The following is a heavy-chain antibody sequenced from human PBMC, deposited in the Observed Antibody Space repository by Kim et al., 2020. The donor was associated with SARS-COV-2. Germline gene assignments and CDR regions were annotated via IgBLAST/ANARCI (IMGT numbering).Heavy chain of an antibody. D-gene: IGHD6-19*01. Sequence: YCADSGKGRLTISRDNSKNTLYLQMNSLRAEDTAVYYCARAGGWLDFVYWGQGTLVTVSS. V-gene: IGHV3-30*07. J-gene: IGHJ4*02. CDR3: ARAGGWLDFVY.